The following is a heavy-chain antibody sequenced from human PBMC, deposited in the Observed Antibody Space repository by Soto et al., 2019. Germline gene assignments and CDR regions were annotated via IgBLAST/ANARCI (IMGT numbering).Heavy chain of an antibody. CDR3: ARDVSPGSSSLYLDAFDI. J-gene: IGHJ3*02. CDR2: IKKDGSKI. Sequence: EVQLVESGGDLVQPGGSLRLSCAASGFSFGSSWMTWVRQAPGKGLEWVANIKKDGSKINYLDSVRGRFTVSRDNAKNSLCLEMNSLRAEETALYSCARDVSPGSSSLYLDAFDIWGQGTMVTVSS. CDR1: GFSFGSSW. D-gene: IGHD6-13*01. V-gene: IGHV3-7*05.